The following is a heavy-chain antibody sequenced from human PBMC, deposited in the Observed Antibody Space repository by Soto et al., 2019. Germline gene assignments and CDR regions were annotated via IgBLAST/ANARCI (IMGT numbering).Heavy chain of an antibody. J-gene: IGHJ4*02. CDR3: AKGSASSRPYYFDN. D-gene: IGHD6-6*01. CDR2: IRETGGST. Sequence: PGGSLRLSCAASGFTFSDFWMSWVRQAPGKGLEWVTAIRETGGSTYYADSVKGRFTISRDNSKSTLYLQMSSLRVEDTAVYYCAKGSASSRPYYFDNWGRGALVTVSS. CDR1: GFTFSDFW. V-gene: IGHV3-23*01.